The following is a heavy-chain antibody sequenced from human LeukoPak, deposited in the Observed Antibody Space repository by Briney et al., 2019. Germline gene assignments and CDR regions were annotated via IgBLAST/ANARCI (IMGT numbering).Heavy chain of an antibody. CDR1: GFTFSSYS. Sequence: PGGSLRLSCAASGFTFSSYSMNWVRQAPGKGLEWVSYITSSSSIIYYGDSVKGRFTVSRDNAKNSLYLQMSSLRAEDTAVYYCATGVGAGLVTFYYYMDVWGKGTTVTVSS. D-gene: IGHD3-3*01. CDR2: ITSSSSII. J-gene: IGHJ6*03. CDR3: ATGVGAGLVTFYYYMDV. V-gene: IGHV3-48*01.